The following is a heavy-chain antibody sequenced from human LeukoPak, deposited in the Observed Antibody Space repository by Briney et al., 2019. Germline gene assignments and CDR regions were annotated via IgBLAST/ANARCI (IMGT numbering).Heavy chain of an antibody. CDR1: GGSFSGYY. Sequence: SETLSLTCAVYGGSFSGYYLSWIRQPPGKGLEWIGEINHSGSTNYNPSLKSRVTISVDTSKNQFSLKLMSVTAADTAVYYCARGRGYSSGWGKYWGQGTLVTVSS. CDR3: ARGRGYSSGWGKY. V-gene: IGHV4-34*01. CDR2: INHSGST. J-gene: IGHJ4*02. D-gene: IGHD6-19*01.